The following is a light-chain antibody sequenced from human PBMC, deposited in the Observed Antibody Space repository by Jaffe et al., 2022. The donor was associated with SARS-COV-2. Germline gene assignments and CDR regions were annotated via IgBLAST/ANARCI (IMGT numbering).Light chain of an antibody. CDR2: DAS. CDR3: QQYGTSPSYT. Sequence: EIVLTQSPGTLSLSPGERATLSCRASQSVRSNYLAWYQQKPGQAPRLLIYDASSRATGIPDRFSGSGSGTDFTLTISRLEPEDFAVYYCQQYGTSPSYTFGQGTKLEIK. CDR1: QSVRSNY. J-gene: IGKJ2*01. V-gene: IGKV3-20*01.